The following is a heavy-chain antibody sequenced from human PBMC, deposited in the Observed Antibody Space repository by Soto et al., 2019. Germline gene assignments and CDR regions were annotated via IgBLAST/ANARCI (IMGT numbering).Heavy chain of an antibody. Sequence: PGESLKISCKGSGYRFTSYWISWVRQMPGKGLEWMGRIDPSDSYTNYNPSFQGHVTISTDKSITTAYLQWSSLKASDTAMYYRASGEGYFYYWGQGTLVTVSS. CDR3: ASGEGYFYY. CDR2: IDPSDSYT. J-gene: IGHJ4*02. CDR1: GYRFTSYW. D-gene: IGHD4-17*01. V-gene: IGHV5-10-1*01.